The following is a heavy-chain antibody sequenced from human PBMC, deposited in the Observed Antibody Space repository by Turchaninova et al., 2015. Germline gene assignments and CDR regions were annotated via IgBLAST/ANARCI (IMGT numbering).Heavy chain of an antibody. V-gene: IGHV4-34*01. CDR2: MNHSGST. CDR1: GGSFSGYY. J-gene: IGHJ5*02. D-gene: IGHD1-7*01. CDR3: ARVAPLRGWEELPRVGWFDP. Sequence: QVQLQQWGAGLLKPSETLSLTCAVYGGSFSGYYWSWIRQPPGKGLGWIGEMNHSGSTNYNPTLKSRVTISVDQYTNQLYLKRASVTAADTAVYYGARVAPLRGWEELPRVGWFDPWGQGTLVTVSS.